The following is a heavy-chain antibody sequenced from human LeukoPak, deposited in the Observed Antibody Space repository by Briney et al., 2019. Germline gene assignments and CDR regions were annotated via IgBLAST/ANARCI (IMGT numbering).Heavy chain of an antibody. J-gene: IGHJ6*02. D-gene: IGHD4-17*01. CDR1: GYIFTNYW. CDR2: IYPGDSET. Sequence: GESLKISCKGAGYIFTNYWIGWVRQMPGKGLEWVGIIYPGDSETIYSPSFQGQVTISADKSISTAYLQWSSLKASDTAMYYCARPATRPVTNTWGMDAWGQGTTVTVSS. V-gene: IGHV5-51*01. CDR3: ARPATRPVTNTWGMDA.